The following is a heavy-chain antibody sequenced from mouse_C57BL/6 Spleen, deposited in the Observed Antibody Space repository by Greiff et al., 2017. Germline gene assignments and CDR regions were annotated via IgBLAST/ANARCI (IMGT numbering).Heavy chain of an antibody. CDR3: ARRKPYEYEAMDY. CDR2: IYPSDSET. V-gene: IGHV1-61*01. CDR1: GYTFTSYW. Sequence: QVQLQQPGAELVRPGSSVKLSCKASGYTFTSYWMDWVKQRPGQGLEWIGNIYPSDSETHYNQKFKDKATLTVDKSSSTAYMQLSSLTSEDSAVYYCARRKPYEYEAMDYWGQGTSVTVSS. J-gene: IGHJ4*01. D-gene: IGHD2-4*01.